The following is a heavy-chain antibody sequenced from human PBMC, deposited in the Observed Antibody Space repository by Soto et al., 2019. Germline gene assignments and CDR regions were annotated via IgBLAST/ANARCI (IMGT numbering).Heavy chain of an antibody. V-gene: IGHV4-39*01. D-gene: IGHD2-2*02. J-gene: IGHJ5*02. CDR1: GGSISRSTYY. CDR3: ARQVPAAIRLGWFDP. CDR2: IYYSGST. Sequence: SETLSLTCTVSGGSISRSTYYWGWIRQPPGKGLEWIGSIYYSGSTYYRPSLKSRVTISVDTSKNQFSLKLSSVTAADTAVYYCARQVPAAIRLGWFDPWGQGTLVTSPQ.